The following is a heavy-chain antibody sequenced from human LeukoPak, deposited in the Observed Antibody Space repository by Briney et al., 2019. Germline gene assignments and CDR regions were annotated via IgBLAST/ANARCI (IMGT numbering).Heavy chain of an antibody. CDR2: INPDGNKK. J-gene: IGHJ4*02. CDR3: ARDLAYSRLDY. Sequence: GGSLRLSCAVSGLTFSSSWMDWVRQAPGKGLEWVASINPDGNKKYSADSVKGRSTISRDNAENSLYLQMNSLRVEDTAFYYCARDLAYSRLDYWGQGMLVTVSS. CDR1: GLTFSSSW. V-gene: IGHV3-7*01. D-gene: IGHD5-18*01.